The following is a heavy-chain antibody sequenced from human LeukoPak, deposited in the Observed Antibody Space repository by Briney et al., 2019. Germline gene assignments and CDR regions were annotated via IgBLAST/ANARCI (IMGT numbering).Heavy chain of an antibody. Sequence: SETLSLTCTVSGGSISSYYWSWIRQPAGKGLEWIGRIYTSGSTNYNPSLKSRVTMSVDTSKNQFSLKLSSVTAADTAVYYCARVYYDSSGRNAFDIWGQGTMVTVSP. CDR1: GGSISSYY. D-gene: IGHD3-22*01. V-gene: IGHV4-4*07. J-gene: IGHJ3*02. CDR3: ARVYYDSSGRNAFDI. CDR2: IYTSGST.